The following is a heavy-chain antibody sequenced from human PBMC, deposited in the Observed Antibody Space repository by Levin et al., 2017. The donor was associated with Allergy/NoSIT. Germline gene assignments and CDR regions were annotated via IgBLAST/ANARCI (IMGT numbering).Heavy chain of an antibody. D-gene: IGHD2-2*01. CDR1: GFSISNYD. Sequence: GGSLRLSCAASGFSISNYDMHWVRQAPGKGPEWVSYISTSSSAMYYADSVKGRFTISRDNGKNSLYLQMNSLRAEDTAVYYCARVSSSSHQPVDPWGQGTLVTVSS. CDR2: ISTSSSAM. V-gene: IGHV3-48*01. J-gene: IGHJ5*02. CDR3: ARVSSSSHQPVDP.